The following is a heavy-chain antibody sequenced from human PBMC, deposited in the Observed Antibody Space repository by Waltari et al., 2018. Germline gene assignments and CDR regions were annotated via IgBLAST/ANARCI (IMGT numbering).Heavy chain of an antibody. CDR3: ARGSRGNGAAFDI. D-gene: IGHD1-26*01. V-gene: IGHV4-61*08. J-gene: IGHJ3*02. Sequence: KESGPTLVKPTQTLTLTCTFSGFSLSTSGVGVGWIRQPPGKGLEWIGYIYYSGSTNYNPSLKSRVTISVDTSKKQLSLKLRSVTAADTAAYYCARGSRGNGAAFDIWGQGTMVTVSS. CDR2: IYYSGST. CDR1: GFSLSTSGVG.